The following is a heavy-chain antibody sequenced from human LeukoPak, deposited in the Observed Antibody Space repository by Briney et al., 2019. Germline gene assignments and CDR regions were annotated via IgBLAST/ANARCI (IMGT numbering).Heavy chain of an antibody. D-gene: IGHD3-22*01. CDR3: TREGVYSPDGSGYHRDAFDI. CDR2: IIPIFGTA. V-gene: IGHV1-69*05. CDR1: GGTFSSYA. J-gene: IGHJ3*02. Sequence: SVKVSCKASGGTFSSYAISWVRQAPGQGLEWMGGIIPIFGTANYAQKFQGRVTITTDESTSTAYMELSSLRSEDTAVYYCTREGVYSPDGSGYHRDAFDIWGQGTVVTVSS.